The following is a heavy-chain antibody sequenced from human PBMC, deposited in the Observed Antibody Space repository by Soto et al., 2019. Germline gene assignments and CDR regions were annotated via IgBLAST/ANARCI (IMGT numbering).Heavy chain of an antibody. J-gene: IGHJ6*02. CDR2: INSDGSST. CDR3: ARDLRMSLSSWAYYYYYGMDV. V-gene: IGHV3-74*01. D-gene: IGHD6-13*01. CDR1: GFTFDDYT. Sequence: PGGSLRLSCAASGFTFDDYTMHWVRQAPRKGLVWVSRINSDGSSTSYADSVKGRFTISRDNAKNTLYLQMNSLRAEDTAVYYCARDLRMSLSSWAYYYYYGMDVWGQGTTVTVSS.